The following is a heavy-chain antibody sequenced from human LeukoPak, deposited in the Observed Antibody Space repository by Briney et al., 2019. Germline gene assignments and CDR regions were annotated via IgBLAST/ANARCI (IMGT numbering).Heavy chain of an antibody. CDR3: AKKGSIAAAGSYYMDV. D-gene: IGHD6-13*01. CDR1: GYTFTSYY. CDR2: INPSGGST. V-gene: IGHV1-46*01. J-gene: IGHJ6*03. Sequence: ASVKVSCKASGYTFTSYYMHWVRQAPGQGLEWMGIINPSGGSTSYAQKFQGRVTMTRDTSTSTVYMELSSLRSEDTAVYYCAKKGSIAAAGSYYMDVWGKGTTVTISS.